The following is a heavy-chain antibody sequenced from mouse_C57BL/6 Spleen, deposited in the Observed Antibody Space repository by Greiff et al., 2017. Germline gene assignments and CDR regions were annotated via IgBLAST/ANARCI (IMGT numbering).Heavy chain of an antibody. V-gene: IGHV5-4*01. CDR2: ISDGGSYT. Sequence: DVMLVESGGGLVKPGGSLKLSCAASGFTFSSYAMSWVRQTPEKRLEWVATISDGGSYTYYPDNVKGRFTISRDNAKNNLYLQMSHLKSEDTAMYYCARELLRSYWYFDVWGTGTTVTVSS. CDR1: GFTFSSYA. CDR3: ARELLRSYWYFDV. J-gene: IGHJ1*03. D-gene: IGHD1-1*01.